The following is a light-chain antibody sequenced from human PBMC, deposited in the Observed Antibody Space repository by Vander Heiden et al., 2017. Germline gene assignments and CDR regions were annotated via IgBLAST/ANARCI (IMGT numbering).Light chain of an antibody. CDR1: SSNIGAGYD. Sequence: QSVLTQPPSVSGAPGQRVPIPCTGSSSNIGAGYDVHWYQQLPGTAPKLLIYGNSNRPSGVPDRFSGSKSGTSASLAITGLQAEDEADYYCQSYDSSLSAQVVFGGGTKLTVL. J-gene: IGLJ2*01. CDR2: GNS. CDR3: QSYDSSLSAQVV. V-gene: IGLV1-40*01.